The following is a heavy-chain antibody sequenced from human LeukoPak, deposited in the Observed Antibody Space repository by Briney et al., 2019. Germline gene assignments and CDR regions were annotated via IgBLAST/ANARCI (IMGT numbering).Heavy chain of an antibody. CDR3: GAWATPSSDDYYYGMDV. V-gene: IGHV1-69*13. CDR1: GGTFSSYA. Sequence: SVKVSCKASGGTFSSYAISWVRQAPGQGLEWMGGVIPIFGTANYAQKFQGRVTITADESTSTAYMELSSLRSEDTAVYYCGAWATPSSDDYYYGMDVWGQGTTVTVSS. CDR2: VIPIFGTA. D-gene: IGHD5-12*01. J-gene: IGHJ6*02.